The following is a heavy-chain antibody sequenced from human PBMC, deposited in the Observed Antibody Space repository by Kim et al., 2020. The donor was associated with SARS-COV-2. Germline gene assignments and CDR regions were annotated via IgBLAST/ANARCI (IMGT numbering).Heavy chain of an antibody. D-gene: IGHD3-10*01. Sequence: KGGLPISRDNSKNTLYLQMNSLRAEDTAVYYCARYVATMVRGVLWHIWFDPWGQGTLVTVSS. J-gene: IGHJ5*02. CDR3: ARYVATMVRGVLWHIWFDP. V-gene: IGHV3-66*01.